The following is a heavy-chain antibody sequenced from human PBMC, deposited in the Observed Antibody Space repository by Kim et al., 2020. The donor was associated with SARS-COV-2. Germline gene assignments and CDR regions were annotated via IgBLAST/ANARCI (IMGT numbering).Heavy chain of an antibody. CDR3: ARRIFGEHDSFDI. Sequence: GESLKITCKGSGYSFTSYWIGWVRQMPGKGPEWMGIIYPGDSDTRYSPSFQGQVTISADKSISTAYLQWSSLKASDTAMYYCARRIFGEHDSFDIWGQGTMVTVSS. CDR2: IYPGDSDT. D-gene: IGHD3-10*01. CDR1: GYSFTSYW. J-gene: IGHJ3*02. V-gene: IGHV5-51*01.